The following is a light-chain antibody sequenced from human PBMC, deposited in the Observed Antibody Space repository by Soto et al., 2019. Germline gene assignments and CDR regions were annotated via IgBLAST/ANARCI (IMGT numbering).Light chain of an antibody. Sequence: SSELTQPPSVSVAPGETARLTCGESNIGTKSVHWYQQRPGQAPVLVIFYDRERPSGMPGRFSGSNSGNTATLTISRVEAGDEADYYCQVWDSNNDRAIFGGGTKLTVL. CDR3: QVWDSNNDRAI. CDR2: YDR. J-gene: IGLJ2*01. CDR1: NIGTKS. V-gene: IGLV3-21*04.